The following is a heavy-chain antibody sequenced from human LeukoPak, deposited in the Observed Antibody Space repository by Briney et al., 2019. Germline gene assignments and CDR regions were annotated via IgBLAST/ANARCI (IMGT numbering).Heavy chain of an antibody. J-gene: IGHJ6*03. CDR2: IYYSGSP. V-gene: IGHV4-39*07. Sequence: SETLSLTCTVSGGSINRSSYYWRWIPQPPGKGLEWIGSIYYSGSPYYNPSLKSRVPLSVDTSKTQFSLKLSSVTAADTAVYYCARETSQKGAHYMDVWGKGTTVTISS. CDR3: ARETSQKGAHYMDV. CDR1: GGSINRSSYY. D-gene: IGHD3-16*01.